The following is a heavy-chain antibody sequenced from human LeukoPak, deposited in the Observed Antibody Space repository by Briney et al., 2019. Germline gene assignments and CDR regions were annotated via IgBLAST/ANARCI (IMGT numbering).Heavy chain of an antibody. CDR3: AGGSGWDFDY. Sequence: PGGSLRLSCAASGFTVSSYYMYWVRQAPGKGLEWVSFIYSGGSTYYADSVKCRFTISRENSKNTFYLKINSLRAEDTAVYYFAGGSGWDFDYWGQGTLVTVSS. J-gene: IGHJ4*02. V-gene: IGHV3-66*01. CDR1: GFTVSSYY. D-gene: IGHD6-19*01. CDR2: IYSGGST.